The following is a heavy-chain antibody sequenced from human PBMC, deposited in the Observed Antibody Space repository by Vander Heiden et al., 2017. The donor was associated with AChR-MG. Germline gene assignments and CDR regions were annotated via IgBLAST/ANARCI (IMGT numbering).Heavy chain of an antibody. CDR3: ARSHSGYEYYFDY. D-gene: IGHD5-12*01. CDR1: GFTFSSYE. CDR2: ISSSGSTI. V-gene: IGHV3-48*03. Sequence: EVQLVESGGGLVQPGGSLRLSCAASGFTFSSYEMNWVRQAPGKGLEWVSYISSSGSTIYYAASVKGRFTISRYNAKNSLYLQMNSLRAEDTAVYYCARSHSGYEYYFDYWGQGTLVTVSS. J-gene: IGHJ4*02.